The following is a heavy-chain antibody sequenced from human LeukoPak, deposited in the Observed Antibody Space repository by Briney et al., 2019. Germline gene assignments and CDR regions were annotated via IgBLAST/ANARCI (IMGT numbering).Heavy chain of an antibody. CDR3: ARVRATVGFGDSQEWFDP. J-gene: IGHJ5*02. V-gene: IGHV4-34*01. CDR2: INHSGST. D-gene: IGHD3-10*01. Sequence: SETLSLTCAVYGGSFSGYYWSWIRQPPGKGLEWIGEINHSGSTNYNPPLKSRVTISVGTSKNQFSLKLSSVTAADTAVYYCARVRATVGFGDSQEWFDPWGQGTLVTVSS. CDR1: GGSFSGYY.